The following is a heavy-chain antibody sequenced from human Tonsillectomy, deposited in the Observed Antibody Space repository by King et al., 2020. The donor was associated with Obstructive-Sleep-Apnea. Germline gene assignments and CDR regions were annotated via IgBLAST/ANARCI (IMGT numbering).Heavy chain of an antibody. V-gene: IGHV5-51*01. Sequence: QLVQSGAEVKKPGESLKISCKGSGYSFTSYWIGWVRQMPGKGREWMGIIYPGDSVTRYITSFKGQVTISAEQSISTAYLQWSSLKASDTAMYYCARHVYNPGPFDYWGQGTLVTVSS. CDR2: IYPGDSVT. J-gene: IGHJ4*02. CDR1: GYSFTSYW. CDR3: ARHVYNPGPFDY. D-gene: IGHD5-24*01.